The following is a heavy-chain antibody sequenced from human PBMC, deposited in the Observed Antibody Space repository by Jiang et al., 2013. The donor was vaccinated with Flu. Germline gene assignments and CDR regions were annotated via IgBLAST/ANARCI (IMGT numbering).Heavy chain of an antibody. D-gene: IGHD3-16*02. Sequence: VQLLESGGGLVQPGGSLRLSCAASGFTFSSYAMSWVRQAPGKGLEWVSAISGSGGSTYYADSVKGRFTISRDNSKNTLYLQMNSLRAEDTAVYYCAKVVDVWGSYRYYPLDYWGQGTLVTVSS. CDR1: GFTFSSYA. V-gene: IGHV3-23*01. CDR2: ISGSGGST. J-gene: IGHJ4*02. CDR3: AKVVDVWGSYRYYPLDY.